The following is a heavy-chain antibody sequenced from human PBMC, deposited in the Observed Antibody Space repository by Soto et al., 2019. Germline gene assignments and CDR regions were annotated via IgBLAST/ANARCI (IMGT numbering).Heavy chain of an antibody. CDR2: TYYRSKWYN. Sequence: PSQTLSLTCAISGDSVSSNSAAWNWIRQSPSRGLEWLGRTYYRSKWYNDYAVSVKSRITIHPDTSKNQFSLQLNSVTPEDTAVYYCARGEIYYYGSGSFDYWGQGTLVTVSS. V-gene: IGHV6-1*01. J-gene: IGHJ4*02. CDR1: GDSVSSNSAA. CDR3: ARGEIYYYGSGSFDY. D-gene: IGHD3-10*01.